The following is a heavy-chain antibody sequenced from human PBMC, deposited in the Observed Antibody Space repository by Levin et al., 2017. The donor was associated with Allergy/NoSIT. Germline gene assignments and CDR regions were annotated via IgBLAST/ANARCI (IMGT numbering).Heavy chain of an antibody. CDR1: GGSISSSSYY. J-gene: IGHJ4*02. V-gene: IGHV4-39*01. CDR3: ASKGIAAAGTLDY. CDR2: IYYSGST. D-gene: IGHD6-13*01. Sequence: SETLSLTCTVSGGSISSSSYYWGWIRQPPGKGLEWIGSIYYSGSTYYNPSLKSRVTISVDTSKNQFSLKLSSVTAADTAVYYCASKGIAAAGTLDYWGQGTLVTVSS.